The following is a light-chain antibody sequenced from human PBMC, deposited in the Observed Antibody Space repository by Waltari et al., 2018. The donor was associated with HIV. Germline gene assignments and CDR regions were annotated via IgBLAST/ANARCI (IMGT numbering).Light chain of an antibody. CDR1: QSVLYSYNNKNY. Sequence: DIVMTQSPDSLAVSLCERATIHCQPSQSVLYSYNNKNYLACNQQKPGQPPKLIIYWASTRESGVPDRFSGSGSGTDFTLTVSSLQAEDVAVYYCQQYYTTLWTFGQGTKVEIK. CDR2: WAS. V-gene: IGKV4-1*01. J-gene: IGKJ1*01. CDR3: QQYYTTLWT.